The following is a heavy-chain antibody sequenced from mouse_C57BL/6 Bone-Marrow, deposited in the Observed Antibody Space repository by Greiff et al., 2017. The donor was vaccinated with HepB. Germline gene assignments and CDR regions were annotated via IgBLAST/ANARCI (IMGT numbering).Heavy chain of an antibody. J-gene: IGHJ4*01. D-gene: IGHD2-2*01. CDR1: GYTFTDYY. CDR3: ATIYYGFMDY. V-gene: IGHV1-26*01. CDR2: INPNNGGT. Sequence: EVQLQQSGAELARPGASVKISCKASGYTFTDYYMNWVKQSHGKSLEWIGDINPNNGGTSYNQKFKGKATLTVDKSSSTAYMELRSLTSEDSAVYYCATIYYGFMDYWGQGTSVTVSS.